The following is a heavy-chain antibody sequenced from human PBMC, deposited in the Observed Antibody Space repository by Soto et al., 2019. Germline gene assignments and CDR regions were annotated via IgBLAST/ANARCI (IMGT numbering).Heavy chain of an antibody. Sequence: GESLKISCKASGYSFPNYWIAWVRQMPGKCLEWMGIIYPDDSDTRYSPSFQGQVTISADKSITTAYLQWSSLKASDTAIYYCARQGGTGWQRYYGMDVWGQGTTVTVS. V-gene: IGHV5-51*01. J-gene: IGHJ6*02. CDR3: ARQGGTGWQRYYGMDV. D-gene: IGHD6-19*01. CDR1: GYSFPNYW. CDR2: IYPDDSDT.